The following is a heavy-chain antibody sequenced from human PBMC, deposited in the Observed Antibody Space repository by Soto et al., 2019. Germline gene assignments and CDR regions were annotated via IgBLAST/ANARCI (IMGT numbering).Heavy chain of an antibody. D-gene: IGHD2-8*02. CDR2: IYYSGST. CDR1: GGSISSYY. J-gene: IGHJ4*02. V-gene: IGHV4-59*01. CDR3: ARSLVASFDY. Sequence: PSETLSFTCTVSGGSISSYYWSWIRQPPGKGLEWIGYIYYSGSTNYNPSLKSRVTISVDTSKNQFSLKLSSVTAADTAVYYCARSLVASFDYWGQGTLVTVSS.